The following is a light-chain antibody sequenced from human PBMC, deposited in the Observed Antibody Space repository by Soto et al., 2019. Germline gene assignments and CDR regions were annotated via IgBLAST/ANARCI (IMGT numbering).Light chain of an antibody. CDR1: QSVSSTF. J-gene: IGKJ4*01. CDR3: QHYGSSPPLT. CDR2: GAS. V-gene: IGKV3-20*01. Sequence: EFVLTQSPGPLSLSPGERATLSCRASQSVSSTFLAWYQQKPGQPPRLLIYGASTRGTGIPDRFSGSGSGTDFILTISRLEPEDFAVYYCQHYGSSPPLTFGGGTKVEIK.